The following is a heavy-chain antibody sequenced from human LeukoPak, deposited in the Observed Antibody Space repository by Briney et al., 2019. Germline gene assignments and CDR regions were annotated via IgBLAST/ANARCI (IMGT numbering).Heavy chain of an antibody. CDR1: GFTFSSYW. CDR2: IKQDGSEK. V-gene: IGHV3-7*01. J-gene: IGHJ6*03. Sequence: PGGSLRLSCAASGFTFSSYWMSWVRQAPGKGLEGVANIKQDGSEKYYVDSVKGRFTISRDNAKKSLYLQMSSLRGEDTAVYYCARDRVYYMDVWGKGTTVTVSS. CDR3: ARDRVYYMDV.